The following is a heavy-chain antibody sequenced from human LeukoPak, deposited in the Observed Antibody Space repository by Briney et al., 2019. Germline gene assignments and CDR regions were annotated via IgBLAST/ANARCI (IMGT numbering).Heavy chain of an antibody. CDR1: GGTFSSYA. CDR3: ARVVSLGELSSNDY. D-gene: IGHD3-16*02. J-gene: IGHJ4*02. CDR2: INPNSGGT. Sequence: PWASVKVSCKASGGTFSSYAISWVRQAPGQGLEWMGRINPNSGGTNYAQKFQGRVTMTRDTSISTAYMELSRLRSDDTAVYYCARVVSLGELSSNDYWGQGTLVTVSS. V-gene: IGHV1-2*06.